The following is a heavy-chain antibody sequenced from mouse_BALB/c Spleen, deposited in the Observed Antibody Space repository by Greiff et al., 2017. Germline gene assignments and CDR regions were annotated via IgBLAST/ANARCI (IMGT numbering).Heavy chain of an antibody. Sequence: EVHLVESGGGLVKPGGSLKLSCAASGFTFSSYAMSWVRQTPEKRLEWVASISSGGSTYYPDSVKGRFTISRDNARNILYLQMSSLRSEDTAMYYCARGDGNYERYLDYWGQGTTLTVSS. CDR1: GFTFSSYA. V-gene: IGHV5-6-5*01. CDR3: ARGDGNYERYLDY. J-gene: IGHJ2*01. CDR2: ISSGGST. D-gene: IGHD2-1*01.